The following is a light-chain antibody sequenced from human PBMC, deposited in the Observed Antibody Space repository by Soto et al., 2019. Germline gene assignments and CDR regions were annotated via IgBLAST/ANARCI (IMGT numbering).Light chain of an antibody. CDR2: DAS. J-gene: IGKJ4*01. CDR1: QSVSSY. CDR3: QQRSNWPFT. V-gene: IGKV3-11*01. Sequence: EMVLTQSPATLSLSTGERSTFSCRASQSVSSYLAWYQQKPGQAPRLLIYDASNRATGIPARFSGSGSGTDFILSISSLEPEDFAVYYCQQRSNWPFTFGGGTKAEIK.